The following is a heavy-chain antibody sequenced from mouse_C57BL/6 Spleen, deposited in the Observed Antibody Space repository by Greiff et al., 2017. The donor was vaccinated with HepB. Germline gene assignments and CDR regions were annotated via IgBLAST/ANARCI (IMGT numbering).Heavy chain of an antibody. CDR3: ARGGLGPPIAY. CDR1: GYTFTSYW. CDR2: IDPSDSYT. D-gene: IGHD4-1*01. V-gene: IGHV1-50*01. J-gene: IGHJ3*01. Sequence: QVQLQQSGAELVKPGASVKLSCKASGYTFTSYWMQWVKQRPGQGLEWIGEIDPSDSYTNYNQKFKGKATLTVDTSSSTAYMQLSSLTSEDSAVYYCARGGLGPPIAYWGQGTLVTVSA.